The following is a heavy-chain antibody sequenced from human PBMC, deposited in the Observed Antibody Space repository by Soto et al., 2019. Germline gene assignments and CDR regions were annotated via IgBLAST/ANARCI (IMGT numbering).Heavy chain of an antibody. Sequence: ASVKVSCKASGYTFTSYGISWVRQAPGQGLEWMGWISAYNGNTNDAQKLQGRVTMTTDTSTSTAYTELRSLRSDDTAVYYCARDVLAAAGKNYYYYGMDVWGQGTTVTVSS. J-gene: IGHJ6*02. CDR3: ARDVLAAAGKNYYYYGMDV. CDR2: ISAYNGNT. V-gene: IGHV1-18*01. D-gene: IGHD6-13*01. CDR1: GYTFTSYG.